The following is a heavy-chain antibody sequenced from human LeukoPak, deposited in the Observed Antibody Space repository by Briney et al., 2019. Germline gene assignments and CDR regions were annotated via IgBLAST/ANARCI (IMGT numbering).Heavy chain of an antibody. Sequence: SETLSLTCTVSGGSISSYYWSWIRQPPGKGLEWIGYIYYRGNTNYNPSLKSRVTISVDTSSKQFSLRVNSVTAADTAVYYCARHGREDVTDFDNWGQGTLVTVSS. V-gene: IGHV4-59*08. CDR3: ARHGREDVTDFDN. D-gene: IGHD2-21*02. CDR1: GGSISSYY. CDR2: IYYRGNT. J-gene: IGHJ4*02.